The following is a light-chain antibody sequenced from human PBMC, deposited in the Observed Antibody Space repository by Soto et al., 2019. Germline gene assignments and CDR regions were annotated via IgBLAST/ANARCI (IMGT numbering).Light chain of an antibody. CDR1: RDDVGGYNY. Sequence: QSALTQPASVSGSPGQSITISCTGTRDDVGGYNYVSWYQQYPGKAPKLMIYEVSYRPSGVSNRFSGSRSGHTASLSISGLRAEDEADYYCSAYTNIGTLVFGGGTKVTVL. J-gene: IGLJ3*02. CDR3: SAYTNIGTLV. V-gene: IGLV2-14*01. CDR2: EVS.